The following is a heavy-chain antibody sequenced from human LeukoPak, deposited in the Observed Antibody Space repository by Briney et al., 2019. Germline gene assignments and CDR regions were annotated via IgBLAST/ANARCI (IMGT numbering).Heavy chain of an antibody. D-gene: IGHD3-10*01. CDR3: ARVPGGPFYYFDY. J-gene: IGHJ4*02. V-gene: IGHV3-21*01. CDR2: ISSSSSYI. Sequence: GGSLRLSCAASGFTFSSYSMNWVRQAPGKGLEWVSSISSSSSYIYYADSVKGRFTISRDNAKNSLYLRMNSLRAEDTAVYYCARVPGGPFYYFDYWGRGTLVTVSS. CDR1: GFTFSSYS.